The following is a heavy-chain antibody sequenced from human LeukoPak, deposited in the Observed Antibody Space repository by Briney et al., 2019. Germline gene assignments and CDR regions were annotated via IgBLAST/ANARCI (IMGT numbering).Heavy chain of an antibody. D-gene: IGHD5-18*01. CDR2: IYYSGST. CDR3: ARHRPQLWLREEVWYFDY. CDR1: GGSTSSSRYS. Sequence: NPSEPLSLTCTVPGGSTSSSRYSRCWIRQPPGKGPEWIGRIYYSGSTYYNPSLKSRVTISVDTSKNQFSLKLSSVTAADTAVYYCARHRPQLWLREEVWYFDYWGQGTLVTVSS. J-gene: IGHJ4*02. V-gene: IGHV4-39*01.